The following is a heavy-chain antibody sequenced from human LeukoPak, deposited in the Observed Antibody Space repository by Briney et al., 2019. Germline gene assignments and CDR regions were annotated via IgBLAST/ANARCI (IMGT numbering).Heavy chain of an antibody. Sequence: GGSLRLSCAASGFIFNKAWMNWVRQAPGKGPEWVGRIKSKNDGGTADYGSPVKGRFTISRHDLKNTLYLQMNSLISDDTAIYYCTPVMVEDRGFWGQGTLVTVSS. CDR2: IKSKNDGGTA. CDR1: GFIFNKAW. CDR3: TPVMVEDRGF. V-gene: IGHV3-15*01. D-gene: IGHD2-15*01. J-gene: IGHJ4*02.